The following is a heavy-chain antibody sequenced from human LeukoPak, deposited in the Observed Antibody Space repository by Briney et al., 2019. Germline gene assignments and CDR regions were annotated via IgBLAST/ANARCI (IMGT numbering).Heavy chain of an antibody. CDR2: ISGSGGST. J-gene: IGHJ4*02. Sequence: GSLRLSCAASGFTFSSYAMSWVRQAPGKGLEWVSAISGSGGSTYYADSVKGRFTISRDNSKNTLYLQMNSLRAEDMALYYCAKDRGSAGKYYFDYWGQGTLVTVSS. D-gene: IGHD6-13*01. CDR1: GFTFSSYA. CDR3: AKDRGSAGKYYFDY. V-gene: IGHV3-23*01.